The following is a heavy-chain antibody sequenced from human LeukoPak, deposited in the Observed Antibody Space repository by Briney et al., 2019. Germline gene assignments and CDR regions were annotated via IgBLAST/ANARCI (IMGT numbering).Heavy chain of an antibody. CDR2: ISQDGSEM. J-gene: IGHJ4*02. CDR3: ARLGPGMNFFYFDY. CDR1: GGSFSGYY. V-gene: IGHV3-7*01. D-gene: IGHD3-10*01. Sequence: ETLSLTCAVYGGSFSGYYWSWIRQAPGKGLEWVANISQDGSEMFFVDSMNGRLTISRDNAKNSLYLHINSLRSEDTAVYYCARLGPGMNFFYFDYWGQGTLVTVSS.